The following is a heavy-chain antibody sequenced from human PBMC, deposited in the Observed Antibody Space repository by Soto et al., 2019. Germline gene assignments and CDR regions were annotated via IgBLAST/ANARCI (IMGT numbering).Heavy chain of an antibody. D-gene: IGHD5-18*01. CDR1: GFTFSSYA. Sequence: QVQLVESGGGVVQPGRSLRLSCAASGFTFSSYAMHWVRQAPGKGLEWVAVISYDGSNKYYADSVKGRFTIPRDNSKNTLYLQMNSLRAEDTAGYYCARDPLWGTAMVLWYFDLWGRGTLVTVSS. CDR2: ISYDGSNK. V-gene: IGHV3-30-3*01. J-gene: IGHJ2*01. CDR3: ARDPLWGTAMVLWYFDL.